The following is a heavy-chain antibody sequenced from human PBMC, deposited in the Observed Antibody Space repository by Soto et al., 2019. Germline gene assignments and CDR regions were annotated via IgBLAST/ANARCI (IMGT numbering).Heavy chain of an antibody. CDR2: ITPIAETT. CDR3: ASGVAPGQTEDPYAFDI. Sequence: QAQLVQSGAEVRKPGSSVRVSCRASGGPFTRYAVSWVRQAPGQGLEWIGGITPIAETTNYAQKFRGRLSITADESTDTVHMQLRRLTSDDTAVYFCASGVAPGQTEDPYAFDIWGQGSRVTVSS. J-gene: IGHJ3*02. D-gene: IGHD3-3*01. CDR1: GGPFTRYA. V-gene: IGHV1-69*01.